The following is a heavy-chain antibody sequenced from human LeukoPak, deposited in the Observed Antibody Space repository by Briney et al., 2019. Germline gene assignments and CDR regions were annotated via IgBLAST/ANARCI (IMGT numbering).Heavy chain of an antibody. Sequence: PGGSLRLSCAASGFTFSSYSMNWVRQAPGKGLEWVSSISSSSSYIYYADSVKGRFTISRDNSKNTLYLQMNSLRAEDTAVYYCAKEAAAGFDYWGQGTLVTVSS. CDR3: AKEAAAGFDY. CDR2: ISSSSSYI. J-gene: IGHJ4*02. D-gene: IGHD6-13*01. CDR1: GFTFSSYS. V-gene: IGHV3-21*01.